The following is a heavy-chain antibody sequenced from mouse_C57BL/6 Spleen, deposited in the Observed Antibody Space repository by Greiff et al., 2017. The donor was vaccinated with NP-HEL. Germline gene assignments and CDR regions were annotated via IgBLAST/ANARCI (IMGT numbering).Heavy chain of an antibody. J-gene: IGHJ4*01. CDR3: AREDYYGSSYGNYAMDY. Sequence: QVQLQQPGAELVKPGASVKLSCKASGYTFTSYWMHWVKQRPGRGLEWIGRIDPNSGGTKYNEKFKSKATLTVDKPSSTAYMQLSSLTSEDSAVYYCAREDYYGSSYGNYAMDYWGQGTSVTVSS. V-gene: IGHV1-72*01. D-gene: IGHD1-1*01. CDR2: IDPNSGGT. CDR1: GYTFTSYW.